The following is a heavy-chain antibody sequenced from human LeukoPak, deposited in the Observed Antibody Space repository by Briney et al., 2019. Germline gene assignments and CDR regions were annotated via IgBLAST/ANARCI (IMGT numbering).Heavy chain of an antibody. J-gene: IGHJ5*02. CDR2: IYYSGNT. Sequence: SETLSLTCTVSGGSLSRGDYYWSWIRQPPGKGLEWIGYIYYSGNTYYNPSLKSRVTISVDTSKNQFSLKLSSVTAADTAVYYCALFYYGTHWFEPWGQGTLVTVSS. CDR1: GGSLSRGDYY. D-gene: IGHD3-10*01. V-gene: IGHV4-30-4*01. CDR3: ALFYYGTHWFEP.